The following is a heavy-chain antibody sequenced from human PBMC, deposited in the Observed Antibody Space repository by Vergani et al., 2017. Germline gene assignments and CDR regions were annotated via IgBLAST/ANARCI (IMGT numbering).Heavy chain of an antibody. CDR3: AGPQESSAYYYGGFDY. D-gene: IGHD3-22*01. CDR1: GFPFSTYA. Sequence: EVQLLESGGGLVQPGGSLRLSCAASGFPFSTYAMTWVRQAPGKGLEWVSTISSVVGSTYYADSVKGRFTIARDNSKNTLSLQMNSLTAEDTAIYYCAGPQESSAYYYGGFDYWDQGIVVIVSS. CDR2: ISSVVGST. V-gene: IGHV3-23*01. J-gene: IGHJ4*02.